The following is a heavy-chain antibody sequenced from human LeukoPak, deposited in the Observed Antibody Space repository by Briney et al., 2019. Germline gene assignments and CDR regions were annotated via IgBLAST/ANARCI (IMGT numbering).Heavy chain of an antibody. V-gene: IGHV4-39*01. CDR2: IYYSGSP. CDR3: ARQLAAAGHFDY. Sequence: SETLSLTCTVSGGSISSSIYYWGWIRQPPGKGLEWIGRIYYSGSPYYNPSLKSRVTISVDTSKNQFSLKLSSVTAADTAVYYCARQLAAAGHFDYWGQGTLVTVSP. D-gene: IGHD6-13*01. CDR1: GGSISSSIYY. J-gene: IGHJ4*02.